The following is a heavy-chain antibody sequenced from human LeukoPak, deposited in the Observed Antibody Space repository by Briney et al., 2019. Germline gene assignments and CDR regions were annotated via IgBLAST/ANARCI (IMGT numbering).Heavy chain of an antibody. V-gene: IGHV3-48*02. CDR1: GFTFSSYN. Sequence: GGSLRLSCAASGFTFSSYNINWVRQAPGKGLEWVSYISSSSSTIYYADSVKGRFTISRDNAKNSLYLQMNSLRDEDTAVYYCARESGYYDSSRYYRYFDYWGQGTLVTVSS. D-gene: IGHD3-22*01. CDR2: ISSSSSTI. J-gene: IGHJ4*02. CDR3: ARESGYYDSSRYYRYFDY.